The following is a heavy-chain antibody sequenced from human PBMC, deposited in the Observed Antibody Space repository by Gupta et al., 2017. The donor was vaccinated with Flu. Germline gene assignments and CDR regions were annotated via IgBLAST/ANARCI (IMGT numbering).Heavy chain of an antibody. V-gene: IGHV3-23*01. CDR2: ITISGGDT. CDR3: AKETGGGDLFDY. Sequence: TFTADAMSWVSQATGKGLGWVSRITISGGDTKYADFVKGRFTISRDNSKNTLYLQMKSLRAEDTAIYYCAKETGGGDLFDYWGQGTLVPVS. CDR1: TFTADA. D-gene: IGHD2-21*02. J-gene: IGHJ4*02.